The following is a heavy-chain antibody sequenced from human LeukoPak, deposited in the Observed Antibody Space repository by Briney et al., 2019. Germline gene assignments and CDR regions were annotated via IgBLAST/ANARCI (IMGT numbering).Heavy chain of an antibody. Sequence: ASVQVSCKASGYTFTYYYIHWMRQASGQGLEWMGWINPDTGDTSYAQNFQGRVTLTRDTSVSTVYVELSRLRSDDTAVYYCARSDSYTWFDPWGQGTLVTVSS. J-gene: IGHJ5*02. CDR1: GYTFTYYY. V-gene: IGHV1-2*02. D-gene: IGHD2-15*01. CDR3: ARSDSYTWFDP. CDR2: INPDTGDT.